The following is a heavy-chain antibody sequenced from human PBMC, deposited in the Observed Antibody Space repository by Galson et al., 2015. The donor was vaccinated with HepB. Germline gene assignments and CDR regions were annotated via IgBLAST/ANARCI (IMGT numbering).Heavy chain of an antibody. D-gene: IGHD3-22*01. CDR1: GLTFSSYS. CDR3: ARGESSGYILDY. CDR2: ISGSSSFI. Sequence: SLRLSCAASGLTFSSYSMNWVRQAPGKGLEWISYISGSSSFILYADSVKGRFTISRDNAKNSLYLQMNSLRAENTAVYYCARGESSGYILDYWGQGTLVTVSS. V-gene: IGHV3-48*01. J-gene: IGHJ4*02.